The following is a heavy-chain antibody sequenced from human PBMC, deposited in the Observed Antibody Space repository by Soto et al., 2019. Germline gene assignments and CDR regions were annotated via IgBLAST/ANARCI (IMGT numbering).Heavy chain of an antibody. CDR2: IYYSGST. V-gene: IGHV4-39*01. CDR3: ARHWTMVRSGGWFDP. J-gene: IGHJ5*02. Sequence: QLQLQESGPGLVKPSETLSLTCTVSGGSISSSSYYWGWIRQPPGKGLEWIGSIYYSGSTYYNPSLKSRVNISVDTSKNHFSLMLSSVTAADTAVYYCARHWTMVRSGGWFDPWGQGTLVTVSS. CDR1: GGSISSSSYY. D-gene: IGHD3-10*01.